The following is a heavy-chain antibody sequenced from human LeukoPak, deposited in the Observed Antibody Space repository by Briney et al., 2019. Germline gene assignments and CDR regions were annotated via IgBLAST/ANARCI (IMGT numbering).Heavy chain of an antibody. CDR3: ARGGRLVDY. CDR1: GDSIISSNFY. J-gene: IGHJ4*02. D-gene: IGHD2-15*01. CDR2: IYYSGST. V-gene: IGHV4-39*01. Sequence: SETLSLTCTVSGDSIISSNFYWGWIRQPPGKGLEWIGSIYYSGSTYYNPSLKSRVTISVDMSKNQFSLKLSTVTATDTAVYYCARGGRLVDYWGQGTLVTVSS.